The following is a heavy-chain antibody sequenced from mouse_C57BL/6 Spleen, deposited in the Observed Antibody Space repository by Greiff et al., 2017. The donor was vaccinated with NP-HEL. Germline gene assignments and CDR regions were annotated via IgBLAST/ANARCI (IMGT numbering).Heavy chain of an antibody. V-gene: IGHV1-4*01. CDR3: ARGETGPLDY. CDR1: GYTFTSYT. CDR2: INPSSGYT. J-gene: IGHJ2*01. D-gene: IGHD4-1*01. Sequence: QVQLKESGAELARPGASVKMSCKASGYTFTSYTMHWVKQRPGQGLEWIGYINPSSGYTKYNQKFKDKATLTADKSSSTAYMQLSSLTSEDSAVYYCARGETGPLDYWGQGTTLTVSS.